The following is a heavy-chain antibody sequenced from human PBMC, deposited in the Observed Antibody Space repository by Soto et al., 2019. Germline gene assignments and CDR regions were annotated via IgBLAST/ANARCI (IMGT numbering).Heavy chain of an antibody. D-gene: IGHD3-22*01. Sequence: SDTLSLTYTVYRDYVHRGYYYWRYIRQPPGQGLAWLGHIYYSASTNYSPSLKTLLTISLDTSNNHYSLQQTPVTASNTPENYCASIHVNTYMIYCFDPWGQGTLVTVSS. CDR1: RDYVHRGYYY. CDR3: ASIHVNTYMIYCFDP. CDR2: IYYSAST. V-gene: IGHV4-61*03. J-gene: IGHJ5*01.